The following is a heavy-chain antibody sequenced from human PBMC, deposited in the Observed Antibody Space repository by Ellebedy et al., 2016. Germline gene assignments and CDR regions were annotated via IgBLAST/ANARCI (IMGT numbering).Heavy chain of an antibody. Sequence: GESLKISCAASGFTFSDSAMHWVRQASGKGLEWIGRIRSRPNTYATAYAASVKGRFTISRDDSNNTAYLQMNTLKTEDTAVYYSSRDVVVVTATGESWYFDLWGRGSLVTVSS. CDR1: GFTFSDSA. CDR3: SRDVVVVTATGESWYFDL. V-gene: IGHV3-73*01. D-gene: IGHD2-21*02. J-gene: IGHJ2*01. CDR2: IRSRPNTYAT.